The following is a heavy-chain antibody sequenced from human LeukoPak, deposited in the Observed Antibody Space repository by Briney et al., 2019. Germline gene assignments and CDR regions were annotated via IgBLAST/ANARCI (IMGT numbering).Heavy chain of an antibody. CDR3: ARDDFSTYPGLNYFDY. J-gene: IGHJ4*02. CDR2: TNVGNDYT. Sequence: GASVKVSCKASGYTFTHYAVHWVRQAPGQRLEWMGWTNVGNDYTESSQKFQDRLTITSDTTATTVYMELSSLRSEDTAVHYCARDDFSTYPGLNYFDYWGQGSLVTVSS. CDR1: GYTFTHYA. V-gene: IGHV1-3*01. D-gene: IGHD4-11*01.